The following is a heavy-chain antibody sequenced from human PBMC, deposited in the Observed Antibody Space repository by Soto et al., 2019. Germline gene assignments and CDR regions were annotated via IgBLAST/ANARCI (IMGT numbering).Heavy chain of an antibody. V-gene: IGHV4-4*07. J-gene: IGHJ6*02. Sequence: SETLSLTCTVSGGSISSYYWSWIRQPAGKGLEWIGRIYTSGSTNYNPSLKSRVTMSVDTSKNQFSLKLSSVTAADTAGYYCARAGITMVRGVSHYYGMDVWGQGTTVTVSS. CDR1: GGSISSYY. CDR3: ARAGITMVRGVSHYYGMDV. CDR2: IYTSGST. D-gene: IGHD3-10*01.